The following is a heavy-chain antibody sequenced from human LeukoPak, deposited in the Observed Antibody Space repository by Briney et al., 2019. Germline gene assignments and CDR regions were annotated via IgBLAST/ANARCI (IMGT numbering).Heavy chain of an antibody. V-gene: IGHV3-23*01. CDR1: GFTFSSYA. D-gene: IGHD3-3*01. CDR3: AKTVNYDFWSGYYWVDY. J-gene: IGHJ4*02. CDR2: ISGSGGST. Sequence: GGSLRLSCAASGFTFSSYAMSWVRQAPGKGLEWVSAISGSGGSTYYADSVKGRFTISRDNSKNTLYLQMNSLRAEDTAVYYCAKTVNYDFWSGYYWVDYWGQGTLVTVSS.